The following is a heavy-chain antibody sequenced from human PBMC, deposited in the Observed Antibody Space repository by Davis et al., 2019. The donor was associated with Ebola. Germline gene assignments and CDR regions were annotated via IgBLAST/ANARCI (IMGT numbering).Heavy chain of an antibody. CDR1: GFTFRDYA. CDR2: IWADGSTQ. CDR3: AGDPPQSGFALDV. D-gene: IGHD5-12*01. Sequence: GESLKISCIASGFTFRDYAMHWVRQAPGKGLEWVAFIWADGSTQEHADSVRGRFTVSRDNSNNMFYLQMSSLRPEDTAVYYCAGDPPQSGFALDVWGQGTTVTVSS. J-gene: IGHJ6*02. V-gene: IGHV3-33*01.